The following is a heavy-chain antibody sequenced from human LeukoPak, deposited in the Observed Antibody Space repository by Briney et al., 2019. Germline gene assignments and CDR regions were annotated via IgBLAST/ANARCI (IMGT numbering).Heavy chain of an antibody. D-gene: IGHD2-15*01. V-gene: IGHV4-39*02. J-gene: IGHJ4*02. CDR1: GGSISSGSYY. CDR3: ARELSGLYCSGGSCYSGLDY. Sequence: SETLSLTCTVSGGSISSGSYYWGWIRQPPGKGLEWIGSIYYSGSTYYNPSLKSRVTISVDTSKNQFSLKLSSVTAADTAVYYCARELSGLYCSGGSCYSGLDYWGQGTLVTVSS. CDR2: IYYSGST.